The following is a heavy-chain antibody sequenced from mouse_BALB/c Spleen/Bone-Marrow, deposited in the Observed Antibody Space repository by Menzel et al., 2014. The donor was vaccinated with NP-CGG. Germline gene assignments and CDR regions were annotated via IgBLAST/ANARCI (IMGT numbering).Heavy chain of an antibody. CDR1: GFSLTSYG. CDR2: IWSGGST. D-gene: IGHD2-10*02. J-gene: IGHJ2*01. V-gene: IGHV2-2*02. CDR3: ASSSMVA. Sequence: QVQLQHSGPGLVQPSQSLSIPCTVSGFSLTSYGVHWVRQSPGKGLEWLGVIWSGGSTDYNAALISRLSISKDNSKSXVFFKMNSLQANDTAIYYCASSSMVAWGQGTTLTVSS.